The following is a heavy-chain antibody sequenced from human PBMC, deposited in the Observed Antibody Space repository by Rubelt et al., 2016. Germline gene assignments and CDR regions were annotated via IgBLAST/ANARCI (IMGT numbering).Heavy chain of an antibody. Sequence: VSAISGSGGTIYYADSVKGRFTISRDNAKNSLYLQMDSLRADDTAVYYCARDRLSNRYCNGGSCYFGMDVWGQGTTVTVSS. CDR2: ISGSGGTI. CDR3: ARDRLSNRYCNGGSCYFGMDV. D-gene: IGHD2-15*01. V-gene: IGHV3-11*04. J-gene: IGHJ6*02.